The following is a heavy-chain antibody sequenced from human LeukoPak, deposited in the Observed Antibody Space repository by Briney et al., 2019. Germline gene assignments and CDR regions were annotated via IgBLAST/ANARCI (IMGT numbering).Heavy chain of an antibody. CDR1: KFAFSSYA. Sequence: PGGSLRLSCAASKFAFSSYAMSWVRQAPGKGLEWVSAISGSGGSTYYADSVKGRFTISRDNSKNTLYLQMNSLRAEDTAVYYCAKDLKGGPWLVPVLFDYWGQGTLVTVSS. CDR2: ISGSGGST. V-gene: IGHV3-23*01. J-gene: IGHJ4*02. CDR3: AKDLKGGPWLVPVLFDY. D-gene: IGHD6-19*01.